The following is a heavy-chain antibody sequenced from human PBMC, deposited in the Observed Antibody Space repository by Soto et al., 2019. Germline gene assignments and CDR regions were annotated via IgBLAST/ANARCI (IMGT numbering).Heavy chain of an antibody. D-gene: IGHD5-12*01. CDR2: LDWNGVSI. CDR1: GFSFYDYV. J-gene: IGHJ3*02. CDR3: AKDIARYSGYEGAFDI. Sequence: VQLVESGGGLVQPGRSLRLSCAASGFSFYDYVMHWVRQGPGKGLEWVSGLDWNGVSIGYADSVKGRFTISRDNAKNSLYLQMNSLRSEDTALYYCAKDIARYSGYEGAFDIWGQGTMVTVSS. V-gene: IGHV3-9*01.